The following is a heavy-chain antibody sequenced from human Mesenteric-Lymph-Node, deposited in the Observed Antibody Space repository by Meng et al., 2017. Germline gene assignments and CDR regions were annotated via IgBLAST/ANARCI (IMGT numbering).Heavy chain of an antibody. CDR3: ARERENHAGLDF. Sequence: QVQLGQSGAGVKKPGSSVKVSCKASGGTFSIYTITSVRQAPGQGLGWMGGFIPTLTAPNCAQRFQGRVTITAHNCTSMPYMELRSLTFEDTAVYYCARERENHAGLDFWGQGTVVTVSS. CDR1: GGTFSIYT. D-gene: IGHD6-13*01. J-gene: IGHJ3*01. V-gene: IGHV1-69*06. CDR2: FIPTLTAP.